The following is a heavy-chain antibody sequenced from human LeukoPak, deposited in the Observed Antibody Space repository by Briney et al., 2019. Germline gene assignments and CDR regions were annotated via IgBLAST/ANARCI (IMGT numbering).Heavy chain of an antibody. CDR2: IKSKTDGGTT. CDR1: GFTFSSYA. V-gene: IGHV3-15*01. Sequence: GGSLRLSCAASGFTFSSYAMSWVRQAPGKGLEWVGRIKSKTDGGTTDYAAPVKGRFTISRDDSKNTLYLQMNSLKTEDTAVYYCTTRYSGYEPYDAMDVWGQGTTVTVSS. J-gene: IGHJ6*02. D-gene: IGHD5-12*01. CDR3: TTRYSGYEPYDAMDV.